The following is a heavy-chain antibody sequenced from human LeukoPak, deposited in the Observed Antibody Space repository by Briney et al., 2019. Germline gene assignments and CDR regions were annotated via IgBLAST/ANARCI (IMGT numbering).Heavy chain of an antibody. CDR2: IYTTGST. CDR3: ARRQDGHDY. CDR1: GVSIANTFYY. J-gene: IGHJ4*02. V-gene: IGHV4-61*02. Sequence: PSQTLSLTCTGSGVSIANTFYYWNWLRQPAGKGLEWIGRIYTTGSTDYNPSLKSRVTISLDTARNQFSPKLSSVTAADTAVYYCARRQDGHDYWGQGTLVTVSS.